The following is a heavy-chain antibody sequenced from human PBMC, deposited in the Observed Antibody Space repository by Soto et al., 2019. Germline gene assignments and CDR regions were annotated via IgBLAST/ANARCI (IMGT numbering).Heavy chain of an antibody. V-gene: IGHV3-15*01. CDR3: CVVKRRDQYSTSGYWFDP. Sequence: PEGSLRLSCAASGFTFSHAWSSWVRQAPGKRLEWVGRIKSKADGETKDYGAPVRGRFTISRDDSKDTLYLQMNSLRIVDTAVYYCCVVKRRDQYSTSGYWFDPWGPGTLVTVSS. J-gene: IGHJ5*02. D-gene: IGHD2-15*01. CDR2: IKSKADGETK. CDR1: GFTFSHAW.